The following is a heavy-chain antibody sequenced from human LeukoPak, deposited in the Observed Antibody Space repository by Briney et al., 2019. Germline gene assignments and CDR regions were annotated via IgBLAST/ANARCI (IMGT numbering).Heavy chain of an antibody. CDR1: RLTFSTSG. D-gene: IGHD1-14*01. V-gene: IGHV3-21*06. CDR2: IGPTGSDR. CDR3: ATETNGRHYDY. J-gene: IGHJ4*02. Sequence: GGSLRLSCTASRLTFSTSGFNWVRQAPGKGLEWVASIGPTGSDRYHADSIKGRFTISRDNANNFLYLQMNSLRAEDTAVYYCATETNGRHYDYWGQGTLLTVSS.